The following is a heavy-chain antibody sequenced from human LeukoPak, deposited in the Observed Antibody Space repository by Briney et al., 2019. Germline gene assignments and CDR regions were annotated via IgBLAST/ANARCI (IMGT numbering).Heavy chain of an antibody. V-gene: IGHV3-66*01. Sequence: GGSLRLSCAASGFTVGNNHMNWVRQAPGKGLEWVSLIYSGGNTQYADSVKGRFTISRDNSKNTLYLQMNSLRAEDTAVYYCAKFAGSYPLSAKFDYWGQGTLVTVSS. CDR1: GFTVGNNH. J-gene: IGHJ4*02. CDR3: AKFAGSYPLSAKFDY. CDR2: IYSGGNT. D-gene: IGHD3-10*01.